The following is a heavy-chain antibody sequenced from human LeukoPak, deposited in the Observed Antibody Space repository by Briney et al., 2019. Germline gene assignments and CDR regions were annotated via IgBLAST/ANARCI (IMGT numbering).Heavy chain of an antibody. CDR2: ISGSSSST. Sequence: GGSLRLSCAASGFTFSIYSMNWVRQAPGEGLEWVSFISGSSSSTFYADSVKGRFTVSRDNAKNTLYLQMNSLRDEDTAVYYCARNPGGIGDYWGQGTLVTVSS. D-gene: IGHD4-23*01. CDR3: ARNPGGIGDY. V-gene: IGHV3-48*02. J-gene: IGHJ4*02. CDR1: GFTFSIYS.